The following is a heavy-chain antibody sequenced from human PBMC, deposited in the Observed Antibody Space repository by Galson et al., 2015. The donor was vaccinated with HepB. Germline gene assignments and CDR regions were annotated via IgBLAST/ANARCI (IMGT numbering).Heavy chain of an antibody. CDR1: GYTFTSYA. J-gene: IGHJ6*02. Sequence: SVKVSCKASGYTFTSYAMHWVRQAPGQRLEWMGWINAGNGNTKYSQKFQGRVTITRDTSASTAYMELSSLRSEDTAVYYCARDSSIVGFGGMDVWGQGTTVTVSS. V-gene: IGHV1-3*01. CDR2: INAGNGNT. CDR3: ARDSSIVGFGGMDV. D-gene: IGHD1-26*01.